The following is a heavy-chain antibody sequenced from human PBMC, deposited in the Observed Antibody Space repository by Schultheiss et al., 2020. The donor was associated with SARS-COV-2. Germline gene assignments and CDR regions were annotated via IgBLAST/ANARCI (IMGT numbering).Heavy chain of an antibody. CDR1: GFTFSSYS. J-gene: IGHJ6*02. CDR2: ISSSSSYT. CDR3: ARDRRLYYGSGSNGMDV. Sequence: GGSLRLSCAASGFTFSSYSMNWVRQAPGKGLEWVSSISSSSSYTNYADSVKGRFTISRDNAKNTLYLQMNSLRAEDTAVYYCARDRRLYYGSGSNGMDVWGQGTTVTVSS. V-gene: IGHV3-21*01. D-gene: IGHD3-10*01.